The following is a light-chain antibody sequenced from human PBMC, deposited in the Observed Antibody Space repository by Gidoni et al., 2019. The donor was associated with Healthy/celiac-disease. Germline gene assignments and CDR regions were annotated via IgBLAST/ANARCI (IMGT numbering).Light chain of an antibody. CDR1: QSISSY. Sequence: DIQMTQSPSSLSASVGDRVTITCRASQSISSYLNWYQQKPGKAPKLLIYAASSLQSGVPSRFSGSGSGPDFTLTISSLQPEDFATYYFQHSYSTPWTFGQGTKVEIK. CDR2: AAS. V-gene: IGKV1-39*01. J-gene: IGKJ1*01. CDR3: QHSYSTPWT.